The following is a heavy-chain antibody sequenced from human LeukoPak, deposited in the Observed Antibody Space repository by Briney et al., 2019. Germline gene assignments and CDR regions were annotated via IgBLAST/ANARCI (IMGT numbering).Heavy chain of an antibody. CDR2: IKSKPAGGTT. J-gene: IGHJ4*02. D-gene: IGHD5-12*01. V-gene: IGHV3-15*01. CDR1: GFTFSNAW. Sequence: GGSLRLSCAASGFTFSNAWMSWVRQAPGKGLEWVGRIKSKPAGGTTDYAAPVKGRFTISRDDSKMTLYLQMNSLKTEDTAVYYCTTTLGYSGYGVGYWGQGTLVTVSS. CDR3: TTTLGYSGYGVGY.